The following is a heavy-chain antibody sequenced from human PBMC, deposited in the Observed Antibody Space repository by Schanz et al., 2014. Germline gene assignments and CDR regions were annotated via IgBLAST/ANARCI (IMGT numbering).Heavy chain of an antibody. D-gene: IGHD2-15*01. CDR1: GFTVSNNY. J-gene: IGHJ4*02. CDR2: IYSDGST. V-gene: IGHV3-66*01. CDR3: ARDPGGTKTHGL. Sequence: EVNLVESGGGLVQPGTSLRLSCAASGFTVSNNYMSWVRQAPGKGLECVSIIYSDGSTYYVDSVKGRFIISRDNSKNTVYLQMNSLRAEDTAVYYCARDPGGTKTHGLWGQGTLVTVSS.